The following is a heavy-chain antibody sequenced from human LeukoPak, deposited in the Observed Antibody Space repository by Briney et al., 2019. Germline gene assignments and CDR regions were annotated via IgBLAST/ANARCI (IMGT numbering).Heavy chain of an antibody. CDR2: IKQDGSEK. CDR3: ARGSGSGSLFDY. CDR1: GFTFSSYA. Sequence: GGSLRLSCAASGFTFSSYAMSWVRQAPGKGLEWVANIKQDGSEKYYVDSVKGRFTISRDNAKNSLYLQMNSLRAEDTAVYYCARGSGSGSLFDYWGQGTLVTVSS. D-gene: IGHD3-10*01. J-gene: IGHJ4*02. V-gene: IGHV3-7*04.